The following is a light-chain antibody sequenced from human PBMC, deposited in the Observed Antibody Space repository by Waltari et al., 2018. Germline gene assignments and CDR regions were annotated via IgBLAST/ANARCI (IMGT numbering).Light chain of an antibody. Sequence: NFMLTQPHSVSESPGKTVTISCTRSSGSIGSNYVQWHQQRPGSSPTTVIYEDNQRPSGVPDRFSGSIDSSSNSASLTISGLTTEDEADYYCQSYDSSLSGCLVFGGGTKLTVL. CDR3: QSYDSSLSGCLV. CDR2: EDN. V-gene: IGLV6-57*01. J-gene: IGLJ2*01. CDR1: SGSIGSNY.